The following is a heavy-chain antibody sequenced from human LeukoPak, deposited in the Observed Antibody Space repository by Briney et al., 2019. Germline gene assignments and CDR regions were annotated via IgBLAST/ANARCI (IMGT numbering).Heavy chain of an antibody. J-gene: IGHJ4*02. Sequence: GGSLRLSCAASGFTVSSNYMSWVRQAPGKGLERVSVIYSDGSTNYADSVKGRLTISRDNSKNTLFLQMNSLRADDTAVFYCAKDGGFYGENFDYWGQGTLVTVSS. CDR3: AKDGGFYGENFDY. CDR1: GFTVSSNY. V-gene: IGHV3-66*01. CDR2: IYSDGST. D-gene: IGHD4-17*01.